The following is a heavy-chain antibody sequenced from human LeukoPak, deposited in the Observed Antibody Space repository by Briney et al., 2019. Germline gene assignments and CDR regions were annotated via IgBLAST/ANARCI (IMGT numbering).Heavy chain of an antibody. Sequence: SETLSLTCTVSGGSISSNTYYWGWIRQPPGKGLEWIGSIYYTGSTYHNPSLKSRVTISVDTSKNQFSLKLSSVTAADTAVYYCARGKSKGIDYWGQGTLVTVSS. CDR3: ARGKSKGIDY. CDR1: GGSISSNTYY. V-gene: IGHV4-39*07. J-gene: IGHJ4*02. D-gene: IGHD3-10*01. CDR2: IYYTGST.